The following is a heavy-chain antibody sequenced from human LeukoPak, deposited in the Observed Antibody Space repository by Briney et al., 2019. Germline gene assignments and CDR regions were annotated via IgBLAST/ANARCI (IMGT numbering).Heavy chain of an antibody. Sequence: ASVKVSCKASGYTFTSYGISWVRQAPGQGLEWMGWISAYNGNTNYAQKLRGRVTMTTDTSTSTAYMELRSLRSDDTAVYYCAKGDYYDSSGSDAFDIWGQGTMVTVSS. D-gene: IGHD3-22*01. CDR3: AKGDYYDSSGSDAFDI. CDR2: ISAYNGNT. J-gene: IGHJ3*02. V-gene: IGHV1-18*01. CDR1: GYTFTSYG.